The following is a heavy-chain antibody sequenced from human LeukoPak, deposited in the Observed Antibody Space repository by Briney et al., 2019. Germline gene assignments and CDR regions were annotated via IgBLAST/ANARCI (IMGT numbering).Heavy chain of an antibody. J-gene: IGHJ6*02. CDR3: ARGYYDIFVGVFYGMDV. Sequence: SETLSLTCAVSGGSISSGGYSWSWIRQPPGKGLEWIGYIYHSGSTYYNPSLKSRVTISVDRSKNQFSLKLSSVTAADTAVYYCARGYYDIFVGVFYGMDVWGQGTTVTVSS. CDR1: GGSISSGGYS. CDR2: IYHSGST. D-gene: IGHD3-9*01. V-gene: IGHV4-30-2*01.